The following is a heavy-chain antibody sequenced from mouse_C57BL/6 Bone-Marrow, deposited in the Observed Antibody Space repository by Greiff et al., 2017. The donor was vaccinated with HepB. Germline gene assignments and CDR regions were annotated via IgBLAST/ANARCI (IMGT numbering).Heavy chain of an antibody. Sequence: VKLVESGPGLVQPSQSLSITCTVSGFSLTSYGVHWVRQSPGKGREWLGVIWSGGSTDYNAAFISRLSISKDNSKSQVFFKMNSLQADDTAIYYCARKTRNWDLYFDYWGQGTTLTVSS. D-gene: IGHD4-1*01. J-gene: IGHJ2*01. CDR3: ARKTRNWDLYFDY. CDR2: IWSGGST. V-gene: IGHV2-2*01. CDR1: GFSLTSYG.